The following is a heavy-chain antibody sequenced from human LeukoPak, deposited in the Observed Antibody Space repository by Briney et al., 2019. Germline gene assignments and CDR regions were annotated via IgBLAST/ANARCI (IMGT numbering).Heavy chain of an antibody. CDR3: ARGRTAVAGPGAFDI. V-gene: IGHV4-59*01. CDR2: IYYSGST. CDR1: GGSISSYY. Sequence: SETLSLTCTVSGGSISSYYWSWIRQPPGKRLEWIGYIYYSGSTNYNPSLKSRVTISVDTSKNQFSLKLSSVTAADTAVYYCARGRTAVAGPGAFDIWGQGTMVTVSS. D-gene: IGHD6-19*01. J-gene: IGHJ3*02.